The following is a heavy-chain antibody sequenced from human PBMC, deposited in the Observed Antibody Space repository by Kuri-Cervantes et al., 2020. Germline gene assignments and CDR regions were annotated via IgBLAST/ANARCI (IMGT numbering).Heavy chain of an antibody. D-gene: IGHD3-3*01. CDR1: GYSFTSYW. V-gene: IGHV5-51*01. J-gene: IGHJ6*03. CDR3: ARHFGSYYYYYYMDV. CDR2: IYPSDSKT. Sequence: NVSFKASGYSFTSYWIAWVRQMPGKGLEWMGIIYPSDSKTTYSPSFQGQVIISVDKSISTAYLQWSSLKAPDTAMYYCARHFGSYYYYYYMDVWGKGTTVTVSS.